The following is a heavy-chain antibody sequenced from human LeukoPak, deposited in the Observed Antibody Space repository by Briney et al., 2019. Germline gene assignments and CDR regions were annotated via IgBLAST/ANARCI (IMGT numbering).Heavy chain of an antibody. J-gene: IGHJ3*02. CDR3: ARVGDIVATSLEHAFDI. CDR2: INPNSGGT. Sequence: ASVKVSCKASGYTFTSYGISWVRQAPGQGLEWMGWINPNSGGTNYAQKFQGRVTMTRDTSISTAYMELSRLRSDDTAMYYCARVGDIVATSLEHAFDIWGQGTMVTVSS. CDR1: GYTFTSYG. V-gene: IGHV1-2*02. D-gene: IGHD5-12*01.